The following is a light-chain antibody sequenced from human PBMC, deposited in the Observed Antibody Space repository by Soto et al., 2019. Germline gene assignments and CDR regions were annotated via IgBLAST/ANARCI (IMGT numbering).Light chain of an antibody. CDR3: QQYYSYPPT. CDR2: AAS. CDR1: QGISSY. Sequence: IRRTQSPSSLSASTGDRVTITCRASQGISSYLAWYQQKPGKAPKLLIYAASTLQSGVPSRFSGSGSGTDFTLTISCLQSEDFATYYCQQYYSYPPTFGQGTKVDIK. V-gene: IGKV1-8*01. J-gene: IGKJ1*01.